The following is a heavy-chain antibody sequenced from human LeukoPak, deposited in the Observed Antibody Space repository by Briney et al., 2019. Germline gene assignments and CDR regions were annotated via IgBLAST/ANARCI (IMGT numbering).Heavy chain of an antibody. J-gene: IGHJ3*02. CDR3: AREPKGDSGRLSGFDI. D-gene: IGHD3-10*01. V-gene: IGHV6-1*01. CDR2: TYYRSQWYN. CDR1: GDSVSSDITA. Sequence: SQTLSLTCAISGDSVSSDITAWSWIRQSPSRGLEWLGRTYYRSQWYNQYTVSLKSRITINPDTSRNQFSLQLNSVTPEDTAVYFWAREPKGDSGRLSGFDIWGQRNMVTVSS.